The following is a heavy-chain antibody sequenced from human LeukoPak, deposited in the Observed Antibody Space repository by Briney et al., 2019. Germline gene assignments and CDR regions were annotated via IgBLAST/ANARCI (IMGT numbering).Heavy chain of an antibody. V-gene: IGHV4-31*03. CDR2: IYYSGST. D-gene: IGHD2-2*01. CDR3: ARAIDQLLDFDY. CDR1: GGSISSGGYY. J-gene: IGHJ4*02. Sequence: SGTLSLTCTVSGGSISSGGYYWSWIRQHPGKGLEWIGYIYYSGSTYYNPSLKSRVTISVDTSKNQFSLKLSSVTAADTAVYYCARAIDQLLDFDYWGQGTLVTVSS.